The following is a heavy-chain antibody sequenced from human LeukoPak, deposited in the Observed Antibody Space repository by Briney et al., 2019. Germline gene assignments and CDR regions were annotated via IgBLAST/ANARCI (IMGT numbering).Heavy chain of an antibody. CDR1: GFTSSSYT. CDR3: ARALTTLTYEGY. CDR2: ISGSNSYI. J-gene: IGHJ4*02. Sequence: GGSLRLSCAASGFTSSSYTMHWIRQAPGKGLEWVSSISGSNSYIFYADSVKGRFTVSRDNAKDSLYLQMNSLRAEDTAVYYCARALTTLTYEGYWGQGTLVTVSS. V-gene: IGHV3-21*01. D-gene: IGHD1-1*01.